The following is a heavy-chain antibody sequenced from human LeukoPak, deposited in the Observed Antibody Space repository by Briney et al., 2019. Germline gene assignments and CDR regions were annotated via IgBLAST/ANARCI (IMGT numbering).Heavy chain of an antibody. CDR3: ASGYYDSSGPKFDY. V-gene: IGHV4-59*11. J-gene: IGHJ4*02. D-gene: IGHD3-22*01. CDR1: GGSISSHY. CDR2: IYYSGST. Sequence: LRLSCTVSGGSISSHYWSWIRQPPGKGLEWIGYIYYSGSTNYNPSLKSRVTISVDTSKNQFSLKLSSVTAADTAVYYCASGYYDSSGPKFDYWGQGTLVTVSS.